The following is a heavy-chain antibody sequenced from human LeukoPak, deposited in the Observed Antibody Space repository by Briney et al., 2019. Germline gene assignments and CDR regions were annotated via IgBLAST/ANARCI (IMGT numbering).Heavy chain of an antibody. V-gene: IGHV1-46*01. CDR3: ARNYDSGLDY. D-gene: IGHD3-10*01. CDR2: INTSGGST. Sequence: ASVKVSCKASGYTFTSYYMHWVRQAPGQGPEWMGFINTSGGSTSYAQKFQGRVTMTRDTSTSTVYMELSSLRSEDRAMYYCARNYDSGLDYWGQGTLVTVSS. CDR1: GYTFTSYY. J-gene: IGHJ4*02.